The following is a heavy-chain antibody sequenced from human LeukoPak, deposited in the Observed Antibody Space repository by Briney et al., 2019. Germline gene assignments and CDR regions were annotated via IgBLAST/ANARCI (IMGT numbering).Heavy chain of an antibody. J-gene: IGHJ6*03. CDR1: GYSISSGYY. Sequence: SETLSLTCAVSGYSISSGYYWIWIRQPPGKVLEWIGSLYHSDSIYYNPSLESRVTMSVDTSKNQFSLKLSFVTAADTAVYYCARQHDSYHYYYVDVWGKGTTVTVSS. V-gene: IGHV4-38-2*01. CDR2: LYHSDSI. D-gene: IGHD6-13*01. CDR3: ARQHDSYHYYYVDV.